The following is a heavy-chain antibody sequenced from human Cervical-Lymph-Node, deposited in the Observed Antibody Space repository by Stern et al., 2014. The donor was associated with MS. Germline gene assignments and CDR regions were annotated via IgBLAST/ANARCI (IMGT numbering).Heavy chain of an antibody. CDR1: GFTFSSYA. Sequence: EVQLVESGGGLVQPGGSLRLSCAASGFTFSSYAMSWVRQAPGKGLEWVSAISGSGGSPYYADSVKGRFPISRDNSTNTLDLQLNSRRAEDRAVYYGAKSPVTSLSDYWGQGTLVTVSS. D-gene: IGHD4-17*01. J-gene: IGHJ4*02. CDR3: AKSPVTSLSDY. CDR2: ISGSGGSP. V-gene: IGHV3-23*04.